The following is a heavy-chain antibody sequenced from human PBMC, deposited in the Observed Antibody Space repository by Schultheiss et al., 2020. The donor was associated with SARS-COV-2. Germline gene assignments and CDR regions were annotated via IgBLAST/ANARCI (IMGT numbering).Heavy chain of an antibody. CDR2: INPNSGNT. Sequence: ASVKVSCKASGYTFTSYGISWVRQAPGQGLEWMGRINPNSGNTGYAQKFQGRVTMTRNTSISTAYMELSSLRSEDTAVYYCARRWATDYYYGMDVWGQGTTVTVS. V-gene: IGHV1-8*02. D-gene: IGHD1-1*01. CDR3: ARRWATDYYYGMDV. CDR1: GYTFTSYG. J-gene: IGHJ6*02.